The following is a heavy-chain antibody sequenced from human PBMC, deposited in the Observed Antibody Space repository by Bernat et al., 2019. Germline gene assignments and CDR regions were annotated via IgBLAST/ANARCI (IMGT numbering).Heavy chain of an antibody. D-gene: IGHD6-19*01. CDR2: IDPSDSYT. CDR3: ASILTYSSGTEY. J-gene: IGHJ4*02. V-gene: IGHV5-10-1*03. Sequence: EVQLVQSGAEVKKPGESLRISCKGSGYSFTSYWISWVRQIPGKGLEWMGRIDPSDSYTNYSPSFQGHVTISADKSISTAYLQWSSLKASDTAMYYCASILTYSSGTEYWGKGTLVTVSS. CDR1: GYSFTSYW.